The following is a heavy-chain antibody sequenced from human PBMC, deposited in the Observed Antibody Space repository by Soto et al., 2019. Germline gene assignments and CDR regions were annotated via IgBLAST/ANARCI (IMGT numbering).Heavy chain of an antibody. CDR3: VKQFNSSSIAY. CDR2: INDNSRNT. D-gene: IGHD6-6*01. V-gene: IGHV3-23*01. CDR1: GFTFSLYT. Sequence: GGSLRLSCVASGFTFSLYTMSWVRQAPGKGLEWVSVINDNSRNTYYADSVKGRFTISRDNSKNTLFMQMNSLRVGDTAVYYCVKQFNSSSIAYWGQGTLVTVSS. J-gene: IGHJ4*02.